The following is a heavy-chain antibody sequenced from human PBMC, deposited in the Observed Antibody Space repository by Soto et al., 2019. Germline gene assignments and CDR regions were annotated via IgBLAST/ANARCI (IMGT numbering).Heavy chain of an antibody. D-gene: IGHD3-22*01. CDR3: ARNRVTYYYDSNNGMDV. CDR2: IWYDGSNK. CDR1: GFTFSSYG. Sequence: PGGSLRLSCAASGFTFSSYGMHWVRQAPGKGLEWVAVIWYDGSNKYYADSVKGRFTISRDNSKNTLYLQMNSLRADDTAVYYCARNRVTYYYDSNNGMDVWGQGTTVTVSS. V-gene: IGHV3-33*01. J-gene: IGHJ6*02.